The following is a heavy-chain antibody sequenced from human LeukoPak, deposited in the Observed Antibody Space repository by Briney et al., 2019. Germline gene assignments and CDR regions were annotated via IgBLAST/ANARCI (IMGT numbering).Heavy chain of an antibody. D-gene: IGHD2-8*01. CDR1: GFTFDDYG. CDR3: TRNGGGLDI. V-gene: IGHV3-66*01. CDR2: FYADGGT. J-gene: IGHJ4*02. Sequence: GGSLRLSCAASGFTFDDYGMSWVRQAPGKGLEWVSVFYADGGTSYADSVRGRFTVSRDNSKNTVFFQVNSLRVEDTAVYFCTRNGGGLDIWGQGTLVTVSS.